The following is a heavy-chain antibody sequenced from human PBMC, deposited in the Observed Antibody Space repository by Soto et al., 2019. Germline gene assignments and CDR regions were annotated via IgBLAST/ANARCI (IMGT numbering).Heavy chain of an antibody. V-gene: IGHV3-49*04. Sequence: GGSLRLSCTASGFTFGDYAMSWVRQALGKGLEWVGFIRSKAYGGTTEYAASVKGRFTISRDDSKSIAYLQMNSLKTEDTAVYYCTRDWTGALTFDYWGQGTLVTVSS. CDR1: GFTFGDYA. CDR2: IRSKAYGGTT. D-gene: IGHD7-27*01. J-gene: IGHJ4*02. CDR3: TRDWTGALTFDY.